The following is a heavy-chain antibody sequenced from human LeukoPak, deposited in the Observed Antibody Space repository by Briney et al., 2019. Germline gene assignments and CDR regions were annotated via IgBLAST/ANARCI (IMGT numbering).Heavy chain of an antibody. Sequence: KPGGSLRLSCAASGFTFSSYSMNWVRQAPGKGLEWVSSISSSSSYIYYADSVKGRFTISRDNAKNSLYLQMNSLRAEDTAVYYCARDLNWNDVGADYWGQGTLVTVSS. V-gene: IGHV3-21*01. CDR1: GFTFSSYS. D-gene: IGHD1-20*01. CDR2: ISSSSSYI. CDR3: ARDLNWNDVGADY. J-gene: IGHJ4*02.